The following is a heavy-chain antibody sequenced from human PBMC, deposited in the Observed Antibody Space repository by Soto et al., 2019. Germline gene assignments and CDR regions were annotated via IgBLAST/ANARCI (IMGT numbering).Heavy chain of an antibody. J-gene: IGHJ3*02. CDR3: ARDLGAAGSGVHDAFDI. D-gene: IGHD3-10*01. CDR1: GGYSSSGGYS. V-gene: IGHV4-31*03. CDR2: IYYSGST. Sequence: TLSLTSTVSGGYSSSGGYSWSRIRQHPGKGLEWIGYIYYSGSTYYNPSLKSRVTISVDTSKNQFSLKLSSVTAADTAVYYCARDLGAAGSGVHDAFDIWGQGTMGTVSS.